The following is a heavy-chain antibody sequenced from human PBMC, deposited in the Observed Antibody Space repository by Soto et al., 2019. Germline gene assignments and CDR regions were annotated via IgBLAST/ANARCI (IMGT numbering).Heavy chain of an antibody. J-gene: IGHJ6*02. CDR2: ISAYNGNT. V-gene: IGHV1-18*01. CDR3: GRTPPEYDFWSGYSYGMDV. CDR1: GYTFTSYG. D-gene: IGHD3-3*01. Sequence: QVKLVQSGAEVKKPGASVKVSCKTSGYTFTSYGISWVRQAPGQRLEWMGWISAYNGNTNYAQKLQGRVTMTTDTSTSTAYMELRSLRSDDTAVYYCGRTPPEYDFWSGYSYGMDVWGQGTTVTVSS.